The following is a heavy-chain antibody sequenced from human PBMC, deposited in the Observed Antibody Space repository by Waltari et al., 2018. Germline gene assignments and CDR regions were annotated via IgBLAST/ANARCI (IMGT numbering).Heavy chain of an antibody. J-gene: IGHJ6*03. CDR3: ARPSTEYYFYYYYMDV. Sequence: EVQVVESGGGLVQPGGSLRLSCTASGFTFSIYEMKWVRQAPGKGLEWISYIDNSGNTVYYADSVKGRFTISRDNAKNSLFLLMNSLRAEDTAVYYCARPSTEYYFYYYYMDVWGKGTTVTVS. CDR2: IDNSGNTV. V-gene: IGHV3-48*03. CDR1: GFTFSIYE.